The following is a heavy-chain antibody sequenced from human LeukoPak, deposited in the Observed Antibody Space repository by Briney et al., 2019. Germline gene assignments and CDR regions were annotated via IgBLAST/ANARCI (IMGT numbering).Heavy chain of an antibody. Sequence: PGGSLSLSCAAFGFIFSNAWVGWVRQAPGGGLEWVGRIKRKTDGGITDYAAPVKGRFTISRDDSKNTLYLQMNSLKTEDTAVYYCTTDLHSGWLDAFDIWGQGTMVSVSS. J-gene: IGHJ3*02. CDR2: IKRKTDGGIT. CDR1: GFIFSNAW. D-gene: IGHD6-19*01. V-gene: IGHV3-15*01. CDR3: TTDLHSGWLDAFDI.